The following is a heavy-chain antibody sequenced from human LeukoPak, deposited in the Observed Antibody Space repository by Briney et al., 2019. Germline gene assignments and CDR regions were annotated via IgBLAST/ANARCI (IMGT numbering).Heavy chain of an antibody. D-gene: IGHD3-10*01. CDR3: AVSYSAGKYYYYMDV. CDR2: INPSGGST. J-gene: IGHJ6*03. V-gene: IGHV1-46*01. Sequence: ASVKVSGKASGYTFTSYYMHWVRQAPGQGLEWMGIINPSGGSTSYAQKFQGRVTMTRDTSTSTVYMELSSLRSEDTAVYYCAVSYSAGKYYYYMDVWGKGTTVTISS. CDR1: GYTFTSYY.